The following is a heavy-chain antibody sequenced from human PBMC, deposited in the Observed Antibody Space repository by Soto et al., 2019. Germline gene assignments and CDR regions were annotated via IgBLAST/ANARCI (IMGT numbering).Heavy chain of an antibody. CDR1: GFTFSSYA. J-gene: IGHJ3*02. Sequence: EVQLLESGGGLVQPGGSLRLSCAASGFTFSSYAMSWVRQAPGKGLEWVSAISGSGGSTYYADSVKGRFTISRDNSKNTLYLQMNSLRAEDTAVYYCANTQYYYGSGSYERDIDAFDIWGQGTMVTVSS. D-gene: IGHD3-10*01. CDR2: ISGSGGST. CDR3: ANTQYYYGSGSYERDIDAFDI. V-gene: IGHV3-23*01.